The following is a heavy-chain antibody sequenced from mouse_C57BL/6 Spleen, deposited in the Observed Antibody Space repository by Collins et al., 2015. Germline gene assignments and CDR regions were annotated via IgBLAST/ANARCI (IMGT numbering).Heavy chain of an antibody. CDR2: IKYDGGIT. V-gene: IGHV5-16*01. D-gene: IGHD2-4*01. CDR1: GFTFSDYY. Sequence: EVKLVESEGGLVQPGSSMKLSCTASGFTFSDYYMAWVRQVPEKGLEWVANIKYDGGITYYLDSLKSRFIISRDNAKNILYLQMSSLKSEDTATYYCARGGLRNYYVMHFWGHRTSVTVSS. J-gene: IGHJ4*01. CDR3: ARGGLRNYYVMHF.